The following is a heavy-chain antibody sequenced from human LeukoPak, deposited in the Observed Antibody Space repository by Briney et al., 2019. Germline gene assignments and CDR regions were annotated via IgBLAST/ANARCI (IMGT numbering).Heavy chain of an antibody. J-gene: IGHJ6*03. V-gene: IGHV4-30-4*08. CDR1: GGSISSGDYY. Sequence: PSETLSLTCTVSGGSISSGDYYWSWIRQPPGKGLEWIGYIYYSGSTYYNPSLKSRVTISVDTSKNQFSLKLSSVTAADTAAYYCGGYSYGYYYYMDVWGKGTTVTVSS. CDR2: IYYSGST. D-gene: IGHD5-18*01. CDR3: GGYSYGYYYYMDV.